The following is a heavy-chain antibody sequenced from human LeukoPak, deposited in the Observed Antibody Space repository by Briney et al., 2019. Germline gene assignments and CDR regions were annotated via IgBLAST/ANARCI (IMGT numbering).Heavy chain of an antibody. Sequence: GASVKVSCKASGYTFTSYGISWVRQAPGQGLEWMGWISAYNGNTNYAQKLQGRVTMTTDTSTSTAYMELRSLRSDDTAVYYCARVYPTYYDFWSGYNTYYFDYWGQGTLVTVSS. J-gene: IGHJ4*02. CDR2: ISAYNGNT. D-gene: IGHD3-3*01. CDR3: ARVYPTYYDFWSGYNTYYFDY. CDR1: GYTFTSYG. V-gene: IGHV1-18*01.